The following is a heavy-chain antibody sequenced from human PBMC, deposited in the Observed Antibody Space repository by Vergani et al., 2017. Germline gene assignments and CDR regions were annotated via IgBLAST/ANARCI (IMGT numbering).Heavy chain of an antibody. CDR2: ISYDGSNK. CDR1: GFTFSSYA. CDR3: ATTRDCSGGSCYSYYYMDV. J-gene: IGHJ6*03. Sequence: QVQLVESGGGVVQPGRSLRLSCAASGFTFSSYAMHWVRQAPGKGLEWVAVISYDGSNKYYADSVKGRFTISRDNSKNTLYLRMNSLRAEDTAVYYCATTRDCSGGSCYSYYYMDVWGKGTTVTVSS. V-gene: IGHV3-30-3*01. D-gene: IGHD2-15*01.